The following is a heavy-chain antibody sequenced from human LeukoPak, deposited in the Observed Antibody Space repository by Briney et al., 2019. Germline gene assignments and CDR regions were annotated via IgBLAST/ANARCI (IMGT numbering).Heavy chain of an antibody. V-gene: IGHV4-59*01. CDR1: GGSISSYY. Sequence: PSETLSLTCTVSGGSISSYYWSWIRQPPGKGLEWIGYIYYSGSTNYNPSLKSRVTISVDTSKNQFSLKLSSVTAADTGVYYCARVSSGWYNWYFDLWGRGTLVTVSS. D-gene: IGHD6-19*01. CDR3: ARVSSGWYNWYFDL. CDR2: IYYSGST. J-gene: IGHJ2*01.